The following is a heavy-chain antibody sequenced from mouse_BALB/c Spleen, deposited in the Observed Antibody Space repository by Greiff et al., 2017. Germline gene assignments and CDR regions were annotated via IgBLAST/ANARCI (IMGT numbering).Heavy chain of an antibody. Sequence: EVKLQESGGGLVKPGGSLKLSCAASGFTFSSYAMSWVRQTPEKRLEWVATISSGGSYTYYPDSVKGRFTISRDNAKNTLYLQMSSLRSEDTAMYYCARNDGSSSFAYWGQGTLVTVSA. V-gene: IGHV5-9-3*01. CDR1: GFTFSSYA. CDR3: ARNDGSSSFAY. CDR2: ISSGGSYT. J-gene: IGHJ3*01. D-gene: IGHD1-1*01.